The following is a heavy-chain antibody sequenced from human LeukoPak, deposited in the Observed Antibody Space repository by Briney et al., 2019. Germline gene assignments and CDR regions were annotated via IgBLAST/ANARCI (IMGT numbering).Heavy chain of an antibody. V-gene: IGHV4-59*01. Sequence: SETLSFTCTVSGVSISSYYWSWIRQPPGKGLEWIGNIYYSGGTNYNPSLKSRATISVDTSKNQFSLKLSSVTAADTAVYYCARIPADWGQGTLVTVSS. CDR1: GVSISSYY. CDR2: IYYSGGT. J-gene: IGHJ4*02. CDR3: ARIPAD. D-gene: IGHD2-21*01.